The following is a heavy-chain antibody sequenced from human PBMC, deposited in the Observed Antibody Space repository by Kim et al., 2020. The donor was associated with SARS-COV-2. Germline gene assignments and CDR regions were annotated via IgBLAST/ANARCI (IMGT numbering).Heavy chain of an antibody. V-gene: IGHV3-30*18. Sequence: GGSLRLSCAASGFTFSSYAMHWVRQAPGKGLEWVAVISYDGSNKYYADSVKGRFTISRDNSKNTLYLQMNSLRAEDTAVYYCAKDIYCVGDCLYFDYWGQGTLVTVSS. CDR1: GFTFSSYA. CDR2: ISYDGSNK. D-gene: IGHD2-21*02. J-gene: IGHJ4*02. CDR3: AKDIYCVGDCLYFDY.